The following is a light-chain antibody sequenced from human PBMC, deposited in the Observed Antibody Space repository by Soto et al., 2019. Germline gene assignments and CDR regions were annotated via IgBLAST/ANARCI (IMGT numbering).Light chain of an antibody. CDR2: SAS. V-gene: IGKV3-11*01. CDR3: QQHSNWPLT. CDR1: QSVSSS. J-gene: IGKJ4*01. Sequence: EIVLTQSPATLSLSPGERATLSCRASQSVSSSLAWYQQKPGQAPRLLIYSASNRVTGIPGRFSGSGSGTDFTLTISSLEPEDFAVYYCQQHSNWPLTFGGGTKV.